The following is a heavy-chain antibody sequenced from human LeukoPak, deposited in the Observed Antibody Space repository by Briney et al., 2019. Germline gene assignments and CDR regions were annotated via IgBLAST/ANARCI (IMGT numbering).Heavy chain of an antibody. Sequence: PGVSLRLSCVSSGFTICTAWMSWVRQAPGKGLEWLGHIKSEGEGATTDYAAPAKGRFAISRDDSKNMIYLQMSSLKIDDTAIYYCIAHFPYFYGFDVWGKGTTVTVSS. CDR1: GFTICTAW. V-gene: IGHV3-15*01. J-gene: IGHJ6*04. D-gene: IGHD3-3*02. CDR2: IKSEGEGATT. CDR3: IAHFPYFYGFDV.